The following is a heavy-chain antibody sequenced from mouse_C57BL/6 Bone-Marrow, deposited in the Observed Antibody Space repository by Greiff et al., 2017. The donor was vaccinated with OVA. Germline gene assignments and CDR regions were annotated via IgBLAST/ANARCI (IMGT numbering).Heavy chain of an antibody. CDR3: ESSGSYYYAMDD. D-gene: IGHD1-1*01. CDR2: IYPGGGYT. J-gene: IGHJ4*01. V-gene: IGHV1-63*01. CDR1: GYTFTNYW. Sequence: QVQLQQSGAELVRPGTSVKMSCKASGYTFTNYWIGWAKQRPGHGLEWIGDIYPGGGYTNYNEKFKGKATLTADKSSSTGYMQFRIMTSKDSAIYNCESSGSYYYAMDDWGKGTSVTVSS.